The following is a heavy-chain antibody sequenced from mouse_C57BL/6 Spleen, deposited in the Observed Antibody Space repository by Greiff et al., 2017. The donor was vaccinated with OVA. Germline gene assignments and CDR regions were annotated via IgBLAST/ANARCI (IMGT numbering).Heavy chain of an antibody. J-gene: IGHJ1*03. CDR2: IYPGDGDT. CDR3: ARSDWDWYFDV. V-gene: IGHV1-82*01. Sequence: QVQLQQSGPELVKPGASVKISRKAPFYSFISSWMNWVKQRPGKGLESIGRIYPGDGDTNYNGKFKGKATLTADKSSSTAYMQLSSLTSEDSAVYFCARSDWDWYFDVWGTGTTVTVSS. D-gene: IGHD4-1*01. CDR1: FYSFISSW.